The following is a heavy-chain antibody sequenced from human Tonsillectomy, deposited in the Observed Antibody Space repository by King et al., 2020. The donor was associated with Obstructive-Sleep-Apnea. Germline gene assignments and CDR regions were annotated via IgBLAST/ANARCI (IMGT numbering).Heavy chain of an antibody. Sequence: VQLQESGPGLVKPSGTLSLTCAVSGGSISSSNWWSWVRQPPGKGLEWIGEIYHSGSTNYNPSLKSRVTISVDKSKNQFSLKLSSVTAADTAVYYCARLYCSSTSCYRDVAFDIWGQGTMVTVSS. CDR1: GGSISSSNW. CDR3: ARLYCSSTSCYRDVAFDI. CDR2: IYHSGST. V-gene: IGHV4-4*02. D-gene: IGHD2-2*01. J-gene: IGHJ3*02.